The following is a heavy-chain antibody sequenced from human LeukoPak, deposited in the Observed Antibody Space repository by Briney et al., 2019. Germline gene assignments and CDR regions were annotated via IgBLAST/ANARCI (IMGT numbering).Heavy chain of an antibody. CDR1: GGSISSSSYY. V-gene: IGHV4-39*01. D-gene: IGHD3-3*01. J-gene: IGHJ6*03. Sequence: SETLSLTCAVSGGSISSSSYYWGWIRQPPGKGLEWIGSIYYSGSTYYNPSLKSRVTISVDTSKNQFSLKLSSVTAADTAVYYCFCYPRSYYYYMGVWGKGTTVTISS. CDR2: IYYSGST. CDR3: FCYPRSYYYYMGV.